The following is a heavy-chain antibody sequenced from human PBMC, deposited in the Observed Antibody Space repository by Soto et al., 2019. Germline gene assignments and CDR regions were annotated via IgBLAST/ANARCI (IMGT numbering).Heavy chain of an antibody. Sequence: AASVKVSCKASGYTFTSYDINWVRQATGQGLEWMGWMNPNSGNTGYAQKFQGRVTMTRNTSISTAYMELSSLRSEDTAVYYCARDPGGYSSGWYPGWFDPWGQGTLVTVSS. V-gene: IGHV1-8*01. D-gene: IGHD6-19*01. CDR3: ARDPGGYSSGWYPGWFDP. J-gene: IGHJ5*02. CDR1: GYTFTSYD. CDR2: MNPNSGNT.